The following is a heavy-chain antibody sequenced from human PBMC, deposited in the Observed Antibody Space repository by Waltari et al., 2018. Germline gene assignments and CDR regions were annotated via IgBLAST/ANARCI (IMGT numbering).Heavy chain of an antibody. CDR2: RDQDADKK. V-gene: IGHV3-7*03. CDR3: ATDGNYFAF. Sequence: EVQMIESGGGLVQPGGSLRLSCASSGFSFSNYWMSWVRLAPGKGLEWVANRDQDADKKYYLDSVRGRFTISRDNTKNSLYLQMNSLRADDTAVYYCATDGNYFAFWGQGTLVTVSS. D-gene: IGHD3-10*01. J-gene: IGHJ4*02. CDR1: GFSFSNYW.